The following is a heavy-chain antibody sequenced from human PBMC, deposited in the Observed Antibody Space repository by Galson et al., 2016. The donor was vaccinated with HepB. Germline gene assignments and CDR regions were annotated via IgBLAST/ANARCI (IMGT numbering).Heavy chain of an antibody. CDR2: IYPSDSDT. V-gene: IGHV5-51*01. J-gene: IGHJ4*02. CDR3: AADSSSSFGAYGG. Sequence: QSGAEVKKPGKSLQISCQGSGFDFTRHWIVWLRQKPGKGLEWMGMIYPSDSDTRYSPSFQGQVTFSADRSTTTAYVAWHSLRASDTANYYCAADSSSSFGAYGGWGQGTQVTVSS. CDR1: GFDFTRHW. D-gene: IGHD6-6*01.